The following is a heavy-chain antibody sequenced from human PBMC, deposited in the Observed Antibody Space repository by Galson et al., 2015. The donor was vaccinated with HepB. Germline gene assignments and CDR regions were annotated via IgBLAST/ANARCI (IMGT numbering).Heavy chain of an antibody. CDR1: GFTFSTYA. CDR3: AKDGETCGSTSCLHSMDV. D-gene: IGHD2-2*01. J-gene: IGHJ6*03. V-gene: IGHV3-23*01. Sequence: SLRLSCAASGFTFSTYAMSWVRQAPGKGLEWVSALSATGYTTYYADSVKGRFTISRDNSMNTVYLQMNSLRADDAALYYCAKDGETCGSTSCLHSMDVWGKGTTVTVSS. CDR2: LSATGYTT.